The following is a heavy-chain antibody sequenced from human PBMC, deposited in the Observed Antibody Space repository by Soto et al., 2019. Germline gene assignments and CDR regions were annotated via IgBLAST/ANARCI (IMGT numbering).Heavy chain of an antibody. CDR1: GGPFSRYA. Sequence: GGPGKVSCKASGGPFSRYAISRVRQAPGRGLEWMGGIIPIFGTANYAQKFQGRVTITSDESTSTAYMELSSLRSEDTAVYYCARARIEYYDFWSGYQAMDVWGQGTTVTVSS. CDR2: IIPIFGTA. J-gene: IGHJ6*02. V-gene: IGHV1-69*13. D-gene: IGHD3-3*01. CDR3: ARARIEYYDFWSGYQAMDV.